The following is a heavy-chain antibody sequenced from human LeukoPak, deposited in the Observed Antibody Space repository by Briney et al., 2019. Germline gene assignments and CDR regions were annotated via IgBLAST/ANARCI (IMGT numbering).Heavy chain of an antibody. CDR3: ARVQLERRLILDY. CDR1: GGSISSSNW. V-gene: IGHV4-4*03. Sequence: PGTLSLTCAVSGGSISSSNWWSWVRQPPGRGLEWIGEIYHSGSTNYNPSLKSRVTISVDKSKNQFSLKLSSVTAADTAVYYCARVQLERRLILDYWGQGTLVTVSS. J-gene: IGHJ4*02. CDR2: IYHSGST. D-gene: IGHD1-1*01.